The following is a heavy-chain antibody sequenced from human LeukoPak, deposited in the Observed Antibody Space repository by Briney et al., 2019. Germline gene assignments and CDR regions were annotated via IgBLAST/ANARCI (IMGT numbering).Heavy chain of an antibody. V-gene: IGHV3-74*01. CDR2: INSDGSST. CDR3: AKVVIFGVVIGLFDY. D-gene: IGHD3-3*01. Sequence: GGSLRLSCAASGFTFSSYWMHWVRQAPGKGPVWVSRINSDGSSTSYADSVKGRFTISRDNAKNTLYLQMNSLRAEDTAVYYCAKVVIFGVVIGLFDYWGQGTLVTVSS. CDR1: GFTFSSYW. J-gene: IGHJ4*02.